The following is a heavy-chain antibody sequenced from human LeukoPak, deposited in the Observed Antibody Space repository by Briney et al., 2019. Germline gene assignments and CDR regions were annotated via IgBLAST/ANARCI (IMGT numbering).Heavy chain of an antibody. J-gene: IGHJ4*02. CDR3: AKALSYYASGSYYKGIDY. CDR1: GFTFSSYA. D-gene: IGHD3-10*01. CDR2: ISGSGGST. V-gene: IGHV3-23*01. Sequence: PGGSLRLSCAASGFTFSSYAMSWVRQAPGKGLEWVSSISGSGGSTYYADSVKGRFTISRDNSKNTLYLQMNSLRAEDTAVYYCAKALSYYASGSYYKGIDYWGQGTLVTVSS.